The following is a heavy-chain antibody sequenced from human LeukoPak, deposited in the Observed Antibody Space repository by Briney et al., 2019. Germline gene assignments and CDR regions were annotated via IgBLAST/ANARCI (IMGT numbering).Heavy chain of an antibody. V-gene: IGHV1-69*06. CDR3: ALTYTYYYDITGFYRAEAFDI. CDR2: IIPIFGTT. Sequence: SVKVSCKASGYTFTGYYMHWVRQAPGQGLEWMGGIIPIFGTTYYAQRFQGRVTITADTSTGTAYMELSSLISEDTAVSYCALTYTYYYDITGFYRAEAFDIWGQGTMVTVSS. CDR1: GYTFTGYY. D-gene: IGHD3-22*01. J-gene: IGHJ3*02.